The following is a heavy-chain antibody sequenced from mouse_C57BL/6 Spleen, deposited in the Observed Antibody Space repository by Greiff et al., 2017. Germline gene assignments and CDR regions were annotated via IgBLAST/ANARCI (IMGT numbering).Heavy chain of an antibody. Sequence: EVQLQQPGPELVKPGASVKISCKASGYTFTDYYMNWVKQSHGKSLEWIGDINPNNGGTSYKQKFKGKATLTVYKSSSPAYMELRSLTSEDSAVYYCAPNYYGSSLLFAYWGQGTLVTVSA. D-gene: IGHD1-1*01. J-gene: IGHJ3*01. V-gene: IGHV1-26*01. CDR1: GYTFTDYY. CDR2: INPNNGGT. CDR3: APNYYGSSLLFAY.